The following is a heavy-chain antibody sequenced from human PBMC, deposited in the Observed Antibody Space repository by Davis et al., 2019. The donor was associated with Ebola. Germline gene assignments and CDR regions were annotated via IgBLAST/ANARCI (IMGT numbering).Heavy chain of an antibody. Sequence: PGGSLRLSCAASGFTFNKYEMNRVPQARGKGLEWVSTVSGTGATMDVADSVTGRFSLSRDTSKNTVYLQMNGLRAEDSALYHCGKGGRNRFYLDYWGQGTLVTVSS. D-gene: IGHD1-14*01. CDR3: GKGGRNRFYLDY. CDR2: VSGTGATM. CDR1: GFTFNKYE. V-gene: IGHV3-23*01. J-gene: IGHJ4*02.